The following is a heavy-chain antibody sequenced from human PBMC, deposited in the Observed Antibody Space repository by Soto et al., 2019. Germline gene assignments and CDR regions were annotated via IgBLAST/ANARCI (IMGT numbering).Heavy chain of an antibody. CDR3: ARDYFDSSDYTTNWFDP. Sequence: QLQLKESGPGLVKSSETLSLTCSVSGDSISNSRFYWAWIRQPPGEGLEWIGSIYHTGNAYYNPSLKSRVTIFVDTSKNQFSLKLTSVTAADTALYHCARDYFDSSDYTTNWFDPWGQGALVTVSS. CDR2: IYHTGNA. D-gene: IGHD3-22*01. V-gene: IGHV4-39*01. CDR1: GDSISNSRFY. J-gene: IGHJ5*02.